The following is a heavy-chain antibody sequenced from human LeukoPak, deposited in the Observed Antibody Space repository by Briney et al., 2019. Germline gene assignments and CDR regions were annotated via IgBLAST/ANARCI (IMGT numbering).Heavy chain of an antibody. D-gene: IGHD3-3*01. CDR1: GGSTSSYY. V-gene: IGHV4-4*07. Sequence: PSETLSLTCTVSGGSTSSYYWSWIRQPAGKGLEWIGRIYTSGSTNYNPSLKSRATMSVDTSKNQFSLKLSSVTAADTAVYYCASHTIFNWFDPWGRGTLVTVSS. J-gene: IGHJ5*02. CDR3: ASHTIFNWFDP. CDR2: IYTSGST.